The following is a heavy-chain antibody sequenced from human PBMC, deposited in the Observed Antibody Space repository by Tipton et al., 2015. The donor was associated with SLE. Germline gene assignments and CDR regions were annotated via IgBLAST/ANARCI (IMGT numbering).Heavy chain of an antibody. D-gene: IGHD6-6*01. V-gene: IGHV4-59*11. CDR3: ARGGASSKWLDP. Sequence: GLVKPSETLSLTCTVSGGSLSSHYWSWIRRPPGKGLEWIGYMDYSGTSKYNDSLKSRVTISIDTSKNQVSLKLSSVTTADTAVYYCARGGASSKWLDPWGQGTLVTVSS. CDR2: MDYSGTS. CDR1: GGSLSSHY. J-gene: IGHJ5*02.